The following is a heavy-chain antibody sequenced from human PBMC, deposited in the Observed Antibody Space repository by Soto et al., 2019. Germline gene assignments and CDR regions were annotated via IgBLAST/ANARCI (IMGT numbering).Heavy chain of an antibody. V-gene: IGHV3-23*01. J-gene: IGHJ4*02. Sequence: PVGSLRLSCAASGFTFSSYAMNWVRQAPGKGLEWVAAISGSGGSTYYTDSVKGRFSISRDNSKNTLHLQMNSLRAEDTAVYYCLYYYDSSGYNYGFDYWGQGTLVTVSS. D-gene: IGHD3-22*01. CDR3: LYYYDSSGYNYGFDY. CDR2: ISGSGGST. CDR1: GFTFSSYA.